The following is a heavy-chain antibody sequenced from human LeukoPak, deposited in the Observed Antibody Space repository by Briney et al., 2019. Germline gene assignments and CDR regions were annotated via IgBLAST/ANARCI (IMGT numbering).Heavy chain of an antibody. Sequence: SETLSLTCAVYGGSFSGYYWSWIRQPPGKGLEWIGEINHSGSTNYNPSFKSRVTISVDTSKNQFSLKLSSVTAADTAVYYCARGPHTGVNYYDSSGYYYWGQGTLVTVSS. D-gene: IGHD3-22*01. CDR3: ARGPHTGVNYYDSSGYYY. V-gene: IGHV4-34*01. CDR2: INHSGST. J-gene: IGHJ4*02. CDR1: GGSFSGYY.